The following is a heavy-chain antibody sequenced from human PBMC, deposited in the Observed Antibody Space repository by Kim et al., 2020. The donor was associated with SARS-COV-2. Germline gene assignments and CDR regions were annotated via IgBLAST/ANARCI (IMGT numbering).Heavy chain of an antibody. D-gene: IGHD3-10*01. CDR3: ARDPFGDGGGAFGI. J-gene: IGHJ3*02. V-gene: IGHV3-30*01. Sequence: ADSVKGRFTISRNNSKNTLYLQMNSLGAEDRAVYYCARDPFGDGGGAFGIWGQGTMVTVSS.